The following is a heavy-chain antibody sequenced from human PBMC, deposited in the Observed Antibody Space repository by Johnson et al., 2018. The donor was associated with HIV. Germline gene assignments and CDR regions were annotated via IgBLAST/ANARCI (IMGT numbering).Heavy chain of an antibody. D-gene: IGHD1-26*01. Sequence: VLLLESGGGLVQPWGSLRLSCAASGFTFSNYAMTWVRQAPGKGLEWVSGISGSGGSTYYADSVKGRFTISRDSSKNTLYLQINSLRAEDTAVYYCAKGGSYAPFDAFDIWGRGTMVTVSS. CDR2: ISGSGGST. J-gene: IGHJ3*02. V-gene: IGHV3-23*01. CDR3: AKGGSYAPFDAFDI. CDR1: GFTFSNYA.